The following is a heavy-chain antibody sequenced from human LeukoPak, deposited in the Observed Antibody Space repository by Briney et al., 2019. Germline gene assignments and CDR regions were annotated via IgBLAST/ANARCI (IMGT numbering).Heavy chain of an antibody. V-gene: IGHV1-69*04. CDR1: GGTFSSYA. J-gene: IGHJ1*01. CDR3: ARDRGYSYGPGYFQH. Sequence: ASVKVSCKASGGTFSSYAISWVRQAPGQGLEWMGRIIPILGIANYAQKFQGRVTITADKSTSTAYMELSSLRSEDTAVYYCARDRGYSYGPGYFQHWGQGTLVTVSS. CDR2: IIPILGIA. D-gene: IGHD5-18*01.